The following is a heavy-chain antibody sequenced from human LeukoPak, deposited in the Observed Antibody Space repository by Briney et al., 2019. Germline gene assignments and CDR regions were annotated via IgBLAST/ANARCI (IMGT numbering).Heavy chain of an antibody. CDR3: VRGGGRSWFDY. Sequence: GASVKVSCKASGYTFTTYNIHWVRQDPGQGLEWMAWISPNTGDTKYAQNFQGRVSVTRDMSISTAYMELSSLRSDDTAVYYCVRGGGRSWFDYWGQGTLVTVSS. CDR2: ISPNTGDT. CDR1: GYTFTTYN. V-gene: IGHV1-2*02. J-gene: IGHJ4*02. D-gene: IGHD3-16*01.